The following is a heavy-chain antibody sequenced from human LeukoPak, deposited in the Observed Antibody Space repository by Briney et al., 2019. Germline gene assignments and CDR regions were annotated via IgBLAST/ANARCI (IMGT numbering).Heavy chain of an antibody. Sequence: GGSLRLSCAASGFTFSNAWMSWVRQAPGKGLEWVGRIKSKTDGGTTDYAAPVKGRFTISRDDSKNTLYLQMNSLKTEDIAVYYCTTGYCGSTSCYFFDYWGQGTLVTVSS. D-gene: IGHD2-2*01. J-gene: IGHJ4*02. CDR1: GFTFSNAW. V-gene: IGHV3-15*01. CDR2: IKSKTDGGTT. CDR3: TTGYCGSTSCYFFDY.